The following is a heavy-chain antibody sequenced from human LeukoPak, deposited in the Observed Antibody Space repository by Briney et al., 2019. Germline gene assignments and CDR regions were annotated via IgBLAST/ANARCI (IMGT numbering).Heavy chain of an antibody. D-gene: IGHD3-10*01. CDR2: INPSGGST. Sequence: ASVKVSCKASGYTFTSYYMHWVRQAPGQGLEWMGIINPSGGSTSYAQKFQGRVTMTRDTSTSTVYMELSSLRSEDTAVYYCARDQELGYYYGSGSNPTYYYYYGMDVWGQGTTVTVSS. J-gene: IGHJ6*02. CDR3: ARDQELGYYYGSGSNPTYYYYYGMDV. V-gene: IGHV1-46*01. CDR1: GYTFTSYY.